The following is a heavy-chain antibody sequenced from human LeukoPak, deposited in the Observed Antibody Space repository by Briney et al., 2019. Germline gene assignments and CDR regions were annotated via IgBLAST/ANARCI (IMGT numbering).Heavy chain of an antibody. CDR3: ARETDSTLFDY. CDR2: ISSSGSTI. Sequence: GGSLRLSCAASGFTFNVYEMNWVRQAPGKGLEWVSYISSSGSTIYYADSVKGRFTMSRDNARDSLYLQMNSLRVEDTAVYYCARETDSTLFDYWGQGTLVTVSS. J-gene: IGHJ4*02. V-gene: IGHV3-48*03. D-gene: IGHD2-2*01. CDR1: GFTFNVYE.